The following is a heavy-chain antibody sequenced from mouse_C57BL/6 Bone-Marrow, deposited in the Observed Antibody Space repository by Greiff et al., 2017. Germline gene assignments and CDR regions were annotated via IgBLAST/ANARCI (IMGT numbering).Heavy chain of an antibody. V-gene: IGHV1-64*01. CDR2: IHPNSGST. Sequence: QVQLQQPGAELVKPGASVKLSCKASGYTFTSYWMHWVKQRPGQGLEWIGMIHPNSGSTNYNEKFKSKATLTVDKSSSTAYMQLSSRTSEDSAVYYCARSDWAWFAYWGQGTLVTVSA. D-gene: IGHD4-1*01. CDR1: GYTFTSYW. CDR3: ARSDWAWFAY. J-gene: IGHJ3*01.